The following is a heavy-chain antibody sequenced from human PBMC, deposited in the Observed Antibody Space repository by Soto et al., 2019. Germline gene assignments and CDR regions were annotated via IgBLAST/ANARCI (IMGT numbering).Heavy chain of an antibody. V-gene: IGHV3-21*01. CDR2: ISSSSSYI. CDR1: GFTFSTYT. CDR3: ARDLLSGIDY. D-gene: IGHD1-26*01. J-gene: IGHJ4*02. Sequence: GGSLRLSCAASGFTFSTYTMNWVRQAPGKGLEWVSSISSSSSYIFYADSVKGRFSISRDNAKNSLYLQMNSLGPEDTAVYYCARDLLSGIDYWGQGTLVTVSS.